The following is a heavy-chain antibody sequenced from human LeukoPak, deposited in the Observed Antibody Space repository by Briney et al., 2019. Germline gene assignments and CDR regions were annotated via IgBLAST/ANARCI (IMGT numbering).Heavy chain of an antibody. Sequence: SETLSLTCAVSGGSISSNNWWGWVRQPPGKGLEWIGYIYYSGSTYYNPSLKSRVTISVDTSKNQFSLKLSSVTAADTAVYYCAREVSRWPYYFDYWGQGTLVTVSS. CDR3: AREVSRWPYYFDY. CDR2: IYYSGST. D-gene: IGHD4-23*01. V-gene: IGHV4-30-4*01. CDR1: GGSISSNNW. J-gene: IGHJ4*02.